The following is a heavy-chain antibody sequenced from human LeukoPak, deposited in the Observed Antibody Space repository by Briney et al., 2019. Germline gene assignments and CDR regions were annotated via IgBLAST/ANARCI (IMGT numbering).Heavy chain of an antibody. CDR2: INPNSGAT. CDR3: ARQDYYDS. V-gene: IGHV1-2*06. Sequence: ASVKVSCKASGYTFTDYYSHWVRQAPGQGLEWMGRINPNSGATIYAQKFQGRVTVTRDTSINTAYMELSRLTSDDTAVYYCARQDYYDSWGQGTLVTVSS. J-gene: IGHJ4*02. CDR1: GYTFTDYY.